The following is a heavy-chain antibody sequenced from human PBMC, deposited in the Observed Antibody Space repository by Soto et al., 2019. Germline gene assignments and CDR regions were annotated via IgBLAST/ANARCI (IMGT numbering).Heavy chain of an antibody. CDR3: ARGGPDYYDSSGPIYGMDV. CDR1: GFTFSSYE. CDR2: ISSSGSTI. V-gene: IGHV3-48*03. Sequence: EVQLVESGGGLVQPGGSLRLSCAASGFTFSSYEMNWVRQAPGKGLEWVSYISSSGSTIYYADSVKGRFTISRDNAKNSLYLQMNSLRAEDTAVYYCARGGPDYYDSSGPIYGMDVWGQGTTVTVSS. D-gene: IGHD3-22*01. J-gene: IGHJ6*02.